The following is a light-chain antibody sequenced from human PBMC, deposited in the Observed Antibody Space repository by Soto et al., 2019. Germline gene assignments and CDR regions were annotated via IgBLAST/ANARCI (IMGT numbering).Light chain of an antibody. V-gene: IGKV3-11*01. CDR1: QSVSSY. J-gene: IGKJ4*01. CDR3: QQRSGWPLT. Sequence: EIVLTQSPATLSLSPGERATLSCRASQSVSSYLAWYQQKPGQAPRLLIYEAFNRATGIPARFSGSGSGTDFTLTISSLEPEDFAVYYCQQRSGWPLTFGGGTKVEIK. CDR2: EAF.